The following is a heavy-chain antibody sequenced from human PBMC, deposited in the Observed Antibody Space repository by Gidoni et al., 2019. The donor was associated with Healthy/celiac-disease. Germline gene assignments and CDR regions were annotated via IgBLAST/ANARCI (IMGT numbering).Heavy chain of an antibody. Sequence: EVQLVESGAGLVPPRGSLILSSAAPGFTFSRDWLHWGRQAPGKGLVLVSRINSDGSRTSYADSVKGRFTISRDNAKNTLYLQMNSLRAEDTAVYYCARDLSVWSGYYTPYYFDYWGQGTLVTVSS. J-gene: IGHJ4*02. CDR3: ARDLSVWSGYYTPYYFDY. CDR2: INSDGSRT. CDR1: GFTFSRDW. D-gene: IGHD3-3*01. V-gene: IGHV3-74*01.